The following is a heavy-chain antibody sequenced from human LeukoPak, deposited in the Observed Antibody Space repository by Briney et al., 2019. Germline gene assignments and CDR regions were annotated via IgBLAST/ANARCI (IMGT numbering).Heavy chain of an antibody. V-gene: IGHV4-59*08. D-gene: IGHD6-19*01. J-gene: IGHJ4*02. CDR1: GGSISGYY. CDR3: ARLASSGWSHCDY. CDR2: IYYSGST. Sequence: TSETLSLTCTVSGGSISGYYWSWIRQPPGKGPEWVGDIYYSGSTNYNPSLKSRVTISVDTSKNQFSLKMNSVTAADTAVYYCARLASSGWSHCDYWGQGTLVTVSS.